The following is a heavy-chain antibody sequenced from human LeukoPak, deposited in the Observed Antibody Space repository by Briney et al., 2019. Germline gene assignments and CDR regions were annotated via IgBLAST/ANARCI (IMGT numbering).Heavy chain of an antibody. D-gene: IGHD6-19*01. CDR2: IYYSGST. V-gene: IGHV4-59*01. CDR3: ARRPEEGTVALAGFDP. Sequence: PSETLTLTCTVSGGSISSYYWSWIRQPPGKGLEWIGYIYYSGSTNYNPSLKSRVTISVDTSKNQFSLKLNSVTAADTAVYYCARRPEEGTVALAGFDPWGQGTLVTVSS. CDR1: GGSISSYY. J-gene: IGHJ5*02.